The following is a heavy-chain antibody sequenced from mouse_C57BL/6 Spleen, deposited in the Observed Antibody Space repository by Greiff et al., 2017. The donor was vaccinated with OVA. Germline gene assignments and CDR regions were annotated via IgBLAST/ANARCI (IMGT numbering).Heavy chain of an antibody. Sequence: VQLQQSGPELVKPGASVKISCKASGYTFTDYYMNWVKQSHGKSLEWIGDINPNNGGTSYNQKFKGKATLTVDKSSSTAYMELRSLTSEDSAVYYCATYYSKYAMDYWGQGTSVTVSS. CDR2: INPNNGGT. J-gene: IGHJ4*01. D-gene: IGHD2-5*01. V-gene: IGHV1-26*01. CDR1: GYTFTDYY. CDR3: ATYYSKYAMDY.